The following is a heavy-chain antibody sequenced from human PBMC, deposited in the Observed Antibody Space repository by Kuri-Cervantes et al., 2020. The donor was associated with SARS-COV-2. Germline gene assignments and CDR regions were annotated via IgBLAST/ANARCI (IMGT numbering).Heavy chain of an antibody. D-gene: IGHD1-26*01. J-gene: IGHJ4*02. CDR3: AKFGALWELKSMGKLYFDY. CDR2: ISYEGSIK. Sequence: GESLKISCAASGFTFNNYAIHWVRQAPSKGLEWVALISYEGSIKSYADSVKGRFTISRDSSKNTLYLQMSSLRHEDTAVYFCAKFGALWELKSMGKLYFDYWGPGTLVTVSS. CDR1: GFTFNNYA. V-gene: IGHV3-30*18.